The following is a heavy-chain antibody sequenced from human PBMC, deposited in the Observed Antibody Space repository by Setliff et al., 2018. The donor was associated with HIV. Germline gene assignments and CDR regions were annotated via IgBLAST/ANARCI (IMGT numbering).Heavy chain of an antibody. CDR2: IYTSGDT. J-gene: IGHJ4*02. CDR3: ARSNPGITAGLLAY. V-gene: IGHV4-61*02. Sequence: SETLSLTCTVSGASLNSGSYFWSWVRQPAGKGLEWIGRIYTSGDTNYNPALKSRVTMSIDTSKNQISLKLNSVTAADTATYYCARSNPGITAGLLAYWGPGTLVTVSS. CDR1: GASLNSGSYF. D-gene: IGHD6-13*01.